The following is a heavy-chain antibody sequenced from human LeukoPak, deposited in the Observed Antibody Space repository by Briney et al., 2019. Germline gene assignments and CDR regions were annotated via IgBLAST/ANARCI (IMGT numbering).Heavy chain of an antibody. J-gene: IGHJ5*02. CDR2: ITHGGQI. CDR1: GFLFTSFG. Sequence: GGPLRLSCVASGFLFTSFGMNWVREAPGKGLEGVSSITHGGQIYYADSVKGRFTISRDNTKNSVYLQMDNLRDDDTAVYFCARDDRYGSGTLGKRFDPWGQGTLVSVSS. D-gene: IGHD3-10*01. V-gene: IGHV3-21*01. CDR3: ARDDRYGSGTLGKRFDP.